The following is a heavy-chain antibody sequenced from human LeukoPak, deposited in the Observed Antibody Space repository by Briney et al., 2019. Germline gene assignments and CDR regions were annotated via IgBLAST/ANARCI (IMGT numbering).Heavy chain of an antibody. CDR1: GFTFSSYC. J-gene: IGHJ4*02. CDR3: AKDAADCSSTSCYPDY. Sequence: GGSLRLSCAASGFTFSSYCMHWVRQAPGKGLEWVAVISYDGSNKYYAASVKGRFTISRVNSKNTLYLQMNSLRAEDTAVYYCAKDAADCSSTSCYPDYWGQGTLVTVSS. D-gene: IGHD2-2*01. CDR2: ISYDGSNK. V-gene: IGHV3-30*18.